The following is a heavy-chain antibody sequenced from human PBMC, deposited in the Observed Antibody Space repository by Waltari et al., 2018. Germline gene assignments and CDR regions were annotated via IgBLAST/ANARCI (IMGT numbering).Heavy chain of an antibody. CDR1: GYSIRSGYD. CDR3: ARHVYTTLDY. D-gene: IGHD3-16*01. CDR2: IYHSGST. J-gene: IGHJ4*02. Sequence: QVQLQESGPGLVKPSETLSRTCAVSGYSIRSGYDWGWIRRPPGKGLEWIGNIYHSGSTYYNPSLKSRVTISVDTSKNQFSLKLSSVTAADTAVYYCARHVYTTLDYWGQGTLVTVSS. V-gene: IGHV4-38-2*01.